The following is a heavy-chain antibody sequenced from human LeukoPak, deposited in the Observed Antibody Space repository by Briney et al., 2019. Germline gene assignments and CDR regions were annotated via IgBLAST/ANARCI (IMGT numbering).Heavy chain of an antibody. Sequence: GESLKISCKGSGYIFTNYWIGWVRQMPGKGLEWMGIINSDDSDTRYSPSFQGQVTISADKSITTAYLQWTSLKASDTAMYYCARKLFGSGTSSYYFDSWGQGTLVTVSS. D-gene: IGHD3-10*01. CDR2: INSDDSDT. V-gene: IGHV5-51*01. CDR3: ARKLFGSGTSSYYFDS. CDR1: GYIFTNYW. J-gene: IGHJ4*02.